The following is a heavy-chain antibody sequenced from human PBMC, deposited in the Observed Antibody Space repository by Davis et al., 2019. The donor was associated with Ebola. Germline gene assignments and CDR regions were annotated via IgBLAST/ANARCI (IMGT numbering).Heavy chain of an antibody. CDR2: INPNTGGT. D-gene: IGHD3-22*01. CDR1: GYTFTGFY. J-gene: IGHJ6*02. V-gene: IGHV1-2*04. CDR3: ARGSRRDLTMIVVNYYYGMDV. Sequence: AASVKVSCKASGYTFTGFYIHWARQAPGQGLEWLGWINPNTGGTNLAQKFQGWVTMTRDTSTSTVYMELSSLRSEDTAVYYCARGSRRDLTMIVVNYYYGMDVWGQGTTVTVSS.